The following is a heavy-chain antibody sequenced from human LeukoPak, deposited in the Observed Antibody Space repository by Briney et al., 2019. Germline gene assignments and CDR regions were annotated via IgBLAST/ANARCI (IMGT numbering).Heavy chain of an antibody. D-gene: IGHD6-13*01. CDR2: INPNSGGT. CDR1: GYTFTDYY. Sequence: ASVRVSCKASGYTFTDYYLHWVRQAPGQGLEWMGWINPNSGGTNYAQKFQGRVTMTRDTSITTAYMELSRLTFDDTAVYFCARDGEAAAVTNWFDPWGQGTLVAVSS. J-gene: IGHJ5*02. CDR3: ARDGEAAAVTNWFDP. V-gene: IGHV1-2*02.